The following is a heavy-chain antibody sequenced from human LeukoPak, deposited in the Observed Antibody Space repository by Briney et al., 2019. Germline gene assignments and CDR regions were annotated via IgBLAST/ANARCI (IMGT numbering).Heavy chain of an antibody. Sequence: GGSLRLSGAASGFTFSSYSMNWVRQAPGKGLEWVSSISSSSSYIYYADSVKGRFTISRDNAKNSLYLQMNSLRAEDTAVYYCARVGDGGFYYYYYMDVWGKGTTVTVSS. D-gene: IGHD4-23*01. CDR2: ISSSSSYI. CDR1: GFTFSSYS. J-gene: IGHJ6*03. CDR3: ARVGDGGFYYYYYMDV. V-gene: IGHV3-21*01.